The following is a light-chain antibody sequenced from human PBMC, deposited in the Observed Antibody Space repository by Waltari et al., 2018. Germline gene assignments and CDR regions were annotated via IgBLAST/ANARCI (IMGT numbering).Light chain of an antibody. CDR3: GAWDDRLNVYV. CDR1: SSNIGSNA. J-gene: IGLJ1*01. V-gene: IGLV1-44*01. CDR2: SHD. Sequence: QSVLTQPPSASGTPGQRVTISCSGSSSNIGSNALNWYQHLPGTAPTLLIYSHDQRPSGVPDRFSGPKSGTSASLAISGLQSEDEADYYCGAWDDRLNVYVFGTGTRVTVL.